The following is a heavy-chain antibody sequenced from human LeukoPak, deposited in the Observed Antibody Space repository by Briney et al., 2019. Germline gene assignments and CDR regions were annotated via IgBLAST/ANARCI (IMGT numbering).Heavy chain of an antibody. V-gene: IGHV3-30*03. CDR2: ISYDGSDK. CDR3: AGSDTTGYTPREWDYWYFDL. D-gene: IGHD1-1*01. Sequence: PGGSLRLSCAASRFTFSNYVMHWVRQAPGKGLEWVAVISYDGSDKYYADSVKGRFTISRDNSKNTLYLQMNSLRAEDTAVYYCAGSDTTGYTPREWDYWYFDLWGRGTLVTVSS. CDR1: RFTFSNYV. J-gene: IGHJ2*01.